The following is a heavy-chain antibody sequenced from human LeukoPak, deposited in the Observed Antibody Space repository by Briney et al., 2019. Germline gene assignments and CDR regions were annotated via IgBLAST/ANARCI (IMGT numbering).Heavy chain of an antibody. J-gene: IGHJ4*02. CDR2: IIPILGIA. D-gene: IGHD3-10*01. CDR1: GGTFSSYA. Sequence: SVKVSCKASGGTFSSYAISWVRQAPGQGLEWMGRIIPILGIANYAQKFQGRVTITADKSTSTAYMELSSLRSEDTAVYYCARAPGIQDYFDYWGQGTLVTVSS. CDR3: ARAPGIQDYFDY. V-gene: IGHV1-69*04.